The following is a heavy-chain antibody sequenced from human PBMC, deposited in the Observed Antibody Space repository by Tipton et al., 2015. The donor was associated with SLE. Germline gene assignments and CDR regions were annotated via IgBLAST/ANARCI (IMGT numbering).Heavy chain of an antibody. CDR2: ININTGNP. J-gene: IGHJ4*02. V-gene: IGHV7-4-1*02. CDR3: ARSKGVFDY. CDR1: GYTFTSSS. D-gene: IGHD4-11*01. Sequence: QLVQSGSELKKPGASVRISCKTSGYTFTSSSMNWVRQAPGQGLEWMGWININTGNPTYAQGSTGRFAFSLDTSVSTAYLQISSLKAEDTAVYYCARSKGVFDYWGQGTLVTVSS.